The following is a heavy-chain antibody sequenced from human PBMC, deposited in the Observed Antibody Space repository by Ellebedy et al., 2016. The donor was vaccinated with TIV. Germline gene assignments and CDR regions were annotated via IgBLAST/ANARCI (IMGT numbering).Heavy chain of an antibody. Sequence: GESLKISCAASGFTSSGMHWVRQAPGKGLEWVAFIRSDGSNKYYAESVKGRFTISRDYSENTLDLQMNSLRVEDTALNYCVKGAYPVPTVMAVWGQGTMVIVSS. CDR3: VKGAYPVPTVMAV. CDR2: IRSDGSNK. D-gene: IGHD3-16*01. J-gene: IGHJ6*02. CDR1: GFTSSG. V-gene: IGHV3-30*02.